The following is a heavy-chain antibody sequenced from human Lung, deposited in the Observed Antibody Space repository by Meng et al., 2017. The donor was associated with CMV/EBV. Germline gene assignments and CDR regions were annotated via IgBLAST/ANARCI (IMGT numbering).Heavy chain of an antibody. Sequence: SLKISCTASGFRFDDYAMHWVRQPPGKGLEWVSGISWNSDNKGYADSVKGRFTISRDNARNSLYLQMNSLRTEDTAFYFCAKDDDYHDSSGYYYNWGQGTLVTVSS. CDR2: ISWNSDNK. D-gene: IGHD3-22*01. CDR1: GFRFDDYA. CDR3: AKDDDYHDSSGYYYN. J-gene: IGHJ4*02. V-gene: IGHV3-9*01.